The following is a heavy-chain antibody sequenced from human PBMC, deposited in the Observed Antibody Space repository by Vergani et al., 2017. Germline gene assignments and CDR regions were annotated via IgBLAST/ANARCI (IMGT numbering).Heavy chain of an antibody. CDR2: IYSGGST. D-gene: IGHD1-26*01. CDR3: AREMRGSVLPGGFDM. CDR1: GFTVSSNY. J-gene: IGHJ3*02. V-gene: IGHV3-53*01. Sequence: EVQLVESGGGLIQPGGSLRLSCAASGFTVSSNYMSWVRQAPGKGLEWVSVIYSGGSTYYADSVKGRFTISRDNSKNTLYLQMNSLRAEDTAVYYGAREMRGSVLPGGFDMWGQGTMVTVSS.